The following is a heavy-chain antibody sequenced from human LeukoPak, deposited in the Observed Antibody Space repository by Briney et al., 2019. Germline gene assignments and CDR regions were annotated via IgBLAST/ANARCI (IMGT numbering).Heavy chain of an antibody. D-gene: IGHD2-15*01. Sequence: SETLSLTYAVYGGSFSGYYWSWIRQPPGKGLEWIGEINHSGSTNYNPSLKSRVTISVDTSKNQFSLKLSSVTAADTAVYYCARDGKSGTYYYYMDVWGKGTTVTVSS. J-gene: IGHJ6*03. CDR1: GGSFSGYY. V-gene: IGHV4-34*01. CDR2: INHSGST. CDR3: ARDGKSGTYYYYMDV.